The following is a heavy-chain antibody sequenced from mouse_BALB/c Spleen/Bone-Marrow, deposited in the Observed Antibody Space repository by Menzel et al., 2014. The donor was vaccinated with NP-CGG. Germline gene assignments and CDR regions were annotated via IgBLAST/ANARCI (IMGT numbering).Heavy chain of an antibody. J-gene: IGHJ4*01. Sequence: QVQLKESGAELARPGASVKMSCKASGYTFTTYTMHWVKQRPGQGLEWIGYINPSSGYTNYNQKFKDKATSTADKSSSTAYMQLSSLTSEDSAVYFCAKRDIYYGYDGNAMDYWGQGTSVTVSS. D-gene: IGHD2-2*01. CDR1: GYTFTTYT. CDR2: INPSSGYT. CDR3: AKRDIYYGYDGNAMDY. V-gene: IGHV1-4*01.